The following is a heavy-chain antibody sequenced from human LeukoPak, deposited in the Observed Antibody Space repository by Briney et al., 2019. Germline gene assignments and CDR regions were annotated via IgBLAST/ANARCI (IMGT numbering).Heavy chain of an antibody. V-gene: IGHV3-30-3*01. Sequence: GGSLRLSCAASGFTFSSYAMHWVRQAPGKGLEWVAVMSFDGTHIYYADSVKGRFTISRDNSKNTLNLQMNSLRAEDTAVYYCARCSGYGMDVWGQGTTVTVSS. CDR3: ARCSGYGMDV. D-gene: IGHD3-10*02. CDR2: MSFDGTHI. J-gene: IGHJ6*02. CDR1: GFTFSSYA.